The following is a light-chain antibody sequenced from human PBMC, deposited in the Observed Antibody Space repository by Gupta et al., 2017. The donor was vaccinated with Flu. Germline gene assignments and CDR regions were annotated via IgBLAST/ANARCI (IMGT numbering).Light chain of an antibody. J-gene: IGLJ3*02. CDR2: GVD. V-gene: IGLV2-14*01. CDR1: SSDVGYYNY. CDR3: ASDTTRSTWV. Sequence: QSALTQPASVSGSPGQSITISCTGTSSDVGYYNYVAWFQQHPGKAHKLVIYGVDNRPSGVADRFSGSKSGNTASLTISGLQNEDEADYYCASDTTRSTWVFGGGTMLTVL.